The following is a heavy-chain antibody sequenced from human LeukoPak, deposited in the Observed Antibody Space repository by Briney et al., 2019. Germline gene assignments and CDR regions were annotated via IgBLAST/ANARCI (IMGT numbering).Heavy chain of an antibody. J-gene: IGHJ4*02. Sequence: GGSLRLSCAASGFSVTSSHMSWVRQAPGKGLEWVSIVYSGGNTDYAGSMQGRFAISRDNSKNTLYLQMNSLRPEDTAVYYCARESAPHHGLDYWGQGTLVTVSS. CDR2: VYSGGNT. CDR3: ARESAPHHGLDY. CDR1: GFSVTSSH. D-gene: IGHD5-24*01. V-gene: IGHV3-66*01.